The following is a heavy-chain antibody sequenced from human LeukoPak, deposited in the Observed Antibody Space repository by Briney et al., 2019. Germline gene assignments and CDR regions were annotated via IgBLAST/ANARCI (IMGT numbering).Heavy chain of an antibody. J-gene: IGHJ6*03. Sequence: PSETLSLTCAVSGYSISSGYYWGWFRQPPGKGLEWIGCIYHSGNTYYNPSLKSRVSISIDTSKNQFSLKLNPVTAADTAVYFCARQGGSSSPYYYYYMDVWGKGTTVTVSS. V-gene: IGHV4-38-2*01. D-gene: IGHD2-2*01. CDR3: ARQGGSSSPYYYYYMDV. CDR2: IYHSGNT. CDR1: GYSISSGYY.